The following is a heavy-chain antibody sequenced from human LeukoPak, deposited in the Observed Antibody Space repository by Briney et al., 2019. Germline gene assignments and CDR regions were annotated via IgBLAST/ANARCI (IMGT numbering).Heavy chain of an antibody. CDR2: IWYDGRTQ. CDR1: GFTFSTYG. Sequence: GGSLRLSCAASGFTFSTYGMHWVRQAPGKGLEWVAVIWYDGRTQFYAESVKGRFAVSRDNSKNTLYLQMNSLRAEDTAVYHCARGEYYHESSGYPNYWGQETLVTVSS. V-gene: IGHV3-33*01. D-gene: IGHD3-22*01. CDR3: ARGEYYHESSGYPNY. J-gene: IGHJ4*02.